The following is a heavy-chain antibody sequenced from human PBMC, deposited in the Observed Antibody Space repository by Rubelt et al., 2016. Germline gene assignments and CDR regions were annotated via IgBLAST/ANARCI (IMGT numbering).Heavy chain of an antibody. J-gene: IGHJ4*02. CDR2: FDPEDGET. V-gene: IGHV1-24*01. D-gene: IGHD1-1*01. CDR1: GGTFSSYA. CDR3: ATETGYNGGSYYFDY. Sequence: QVQLVQSGAEVKKPGSSVKVSCKASGGTFSSYAISWVRQAPGQGLEWMGGFDPEDGETIYAQKFQGRVTMTEDTSTDTAYMELSSLRAEDTAVYYCATETGYNGGSYYFDYWGQGTLVTVSS.